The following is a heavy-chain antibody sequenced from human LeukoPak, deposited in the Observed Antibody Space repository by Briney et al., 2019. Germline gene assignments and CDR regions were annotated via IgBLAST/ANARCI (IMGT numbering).Heavy chain of an antibody. J-gene: IGHJ4*02. CDR2: IRYDGSNK. V-gene: IGHV3-30*02. CDR3: AKTHSSSWEFDY. CDR1: GFTFSSYG. Sequence: PGGSLRLSCAASGFTFSSYGMHWVRQAPGKGLEWVAFIRYDGSNKYYADSVKGRFTISRDNSKNTLYLQMNSLRAEDTAVYYCAKTHSSSWEFDYWGQGTLVTVSS. D-gene: IGHD6-13*01.